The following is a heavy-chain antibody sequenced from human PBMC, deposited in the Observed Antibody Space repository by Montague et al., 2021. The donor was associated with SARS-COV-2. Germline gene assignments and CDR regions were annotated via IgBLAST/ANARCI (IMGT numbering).Heavy chain of an antibody. D-gene: IGHD1-26*01. J-gene: IGHJ4*02. CDR2: IFHMGNT. V-gene: IGHV4-4*02. Sequence: TLSLPCGVSGASISGANWWTWVRQPPGKGLEWIGEIFHMGNTNYNWSLRSRLTISVDKSKNQFSLELRSVTAADTAIYYCARVEGGSHLDYWGQGILATASS. CDR1: GASISGANW. CDR3: ARVEGGSHLDY.